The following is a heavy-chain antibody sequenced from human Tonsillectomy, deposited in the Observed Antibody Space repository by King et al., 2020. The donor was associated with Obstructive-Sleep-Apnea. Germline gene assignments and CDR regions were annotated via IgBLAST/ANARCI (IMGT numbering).Heavy chain of an antibody. CDR2: IYHSGST. CDR3: ASGNSTSPGY. V-gene: IGHV4-4*02. D-gene: IGHD2/OR15-2a*01. J-gene: IGHJ4*02. CDR1: GGSISSTNW. Sequence: QLQESGPGLVKPSGTLSLTCAVSGGSISSTNWWSWVRQPPGKGLEWIGEIYHSGSTNYNPSLKNRVTISIDKSENQFSLKLTSMTAADTAVYYCASGNSTSPGYCGQGTLVTVSS.